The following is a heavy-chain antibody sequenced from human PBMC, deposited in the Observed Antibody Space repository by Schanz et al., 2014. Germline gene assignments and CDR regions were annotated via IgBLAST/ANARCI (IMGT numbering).Heavy chain of an antibody. V-gene: IGHV3-23*01. D-gene: IGHD2-2*01. J-gene: IGHJ4*02. Sequence: DVQLLESGGGLVQPGGSVRLSCAVSGFTVSSNHMSWVRQAPGKGLEWVSGISGSGGSTYYADSVKGRFTISRDKSKNTLYLQMNSLRAEDTAVYYCAKDLLYGAPMPLNHLDYWGQGALVTVSS. CDR2: ISGSGGST. CDR1: GFTVSSNH. CDR3: AKDLLYGAPMPLNHLDY.